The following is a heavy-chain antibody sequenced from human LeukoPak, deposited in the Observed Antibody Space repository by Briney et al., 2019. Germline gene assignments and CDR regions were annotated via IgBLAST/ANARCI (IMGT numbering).Heavy chain of an antibody. CDR1: GFTFSSYA. D-gene: IGHD3-22*01. V-gene: IGHV3-23*01. Sequence: GGSLRLSCAASGFTFSSYAMSWVRQAPGKGLEWVSAISGSGGTTQYADSVKGRFTISRDNSKNTLSLQMNSLRAEDTAVYYCAKDGYYESSGYSYFDYWGQGTLVTVSS. CDR3: AKDGYYESSGYSYFDY. J-gene: IGHJ4*02. CDR2: ISGSGGTT.